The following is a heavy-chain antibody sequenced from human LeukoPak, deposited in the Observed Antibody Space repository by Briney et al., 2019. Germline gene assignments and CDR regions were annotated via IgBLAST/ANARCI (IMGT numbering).Heavy chain of an antibody. V-gene: IGHV1-18*01. CDR3: ARDLVGYGGIGRNDY. D-gene: IGHD4-23*01. CDR2: ISVYNGNT. CDR1: GYTFTRYG. Sequence: ASVKVSCKASGYTFTRYGISWVRQAPGQGLEWMGWISVYNGNTNYTQKLQGRVTMTTDTSTSTAYMELRSLRSDDTAVYYCARDLVGYGGIGRNDYWGQGTLVTVSS. J-gene: IGHJ4*02.